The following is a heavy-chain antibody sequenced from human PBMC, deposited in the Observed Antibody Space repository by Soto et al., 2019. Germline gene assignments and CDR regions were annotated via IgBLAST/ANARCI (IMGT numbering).Heavy chain of an antibody. J-gene: IGHJ4*02. Sequence: GGSLRLSCAASGFTFSSYGMHWVRQAPGKGLEWVAVIWYDGSNKYYADSVKGRFTISRDNSKNTLYLQMNSLRAEDTAVYYCARDQYYYGSGSYSYFDDWGQGTMVTVSS. V-gene: IGHV3-33*08. D-gene: IGHD3-10*01. CDR3: ARDQYYYGSGSYSYFDD. CDR2: IWYDGSNK. CDR1: GFTFSSYG.